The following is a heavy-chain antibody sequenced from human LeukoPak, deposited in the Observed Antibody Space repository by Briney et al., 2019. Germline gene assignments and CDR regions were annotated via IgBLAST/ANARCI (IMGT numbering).Heavy chain of an antibody. CDR2: INPSGGST. V-gene: IGHV1-46*01. J-gene: IGHJ4*02. CDR3: ARLSLNEYSSSSTFDY. CDR1: GYTFTSYY. Sequence: ASVKVSCKASGYTFTSYYMHWVRQAPGQGLKWMGIINPSGGSTSYAQKFQGRVTMARDMSTSTVYMELSSLRSEDTAVYYCARLSLNEYSSSSTFDYWGQGTLVTVSS. D-gene: IGHD6-6*01.